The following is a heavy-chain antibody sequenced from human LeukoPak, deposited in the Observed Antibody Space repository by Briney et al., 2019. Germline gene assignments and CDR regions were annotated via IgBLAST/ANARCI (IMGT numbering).Heavy chain of an antibody. CDR2: IVVGSGNT. D-gene: IGHD2-21*02. CDR3: ARGKVVTALYNAFDI. J-gene: IGHJ3*02. V-gene: IGHV1-58*01. CDR1: GFTFTSSA. Sequence: SVKVSCKASGFTFTSSAVQWVRQARGQRLEWIGWIVVGSGNTNYAQKLQGRVTMTTDTSTSTAYMELRSLRSDDTAVYYCARGKVVTALYNAFDIWGQGTMVTVSS.